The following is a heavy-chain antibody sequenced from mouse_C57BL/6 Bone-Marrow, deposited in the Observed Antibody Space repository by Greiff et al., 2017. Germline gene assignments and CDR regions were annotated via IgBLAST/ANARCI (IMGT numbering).Heavy chain of an antibody. J-gene: IGHJ4*01. Sequence: VQLQQSGAELAKPGASVKLSCKASGYTFTSYWLHWVKQRPGQGLEWIGYINPSSGYTKYNQKFKDKATLTADKSSSTAYMQLSSLTYEDSAVYYCAYYDYGLYAMDYWGQGTSVTVSS. CDR3: AYYDYGLYAMDY. CDR2: INPSSGYT. CDR1: GYTFTSYW. D-gene: IGHD2-4*01. V-gene: IGHV1-7*01.